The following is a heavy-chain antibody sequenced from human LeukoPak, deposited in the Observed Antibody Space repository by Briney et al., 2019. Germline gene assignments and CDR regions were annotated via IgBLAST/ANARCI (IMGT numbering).Heavy chain of an antibody. J-gene: IGHJ4*02. Sequence: TGGSLRLSCAASGFTFSSYWMSWVRQAPGKGLEWVANIKEDGSQKYYVDSVKGRFTISRDNAKNSLYLQMNSLRAEDTALYYCAKLRAPVVSVSRPVDWGQGTLVTVSS. CDR3: AKLRAPVVSVSRPVD. D-gene: IGHD2-2*01. CDR2: IKEDGSQK. V-gene: IGHV3-7*01. CDR1: GFTFSSYW.